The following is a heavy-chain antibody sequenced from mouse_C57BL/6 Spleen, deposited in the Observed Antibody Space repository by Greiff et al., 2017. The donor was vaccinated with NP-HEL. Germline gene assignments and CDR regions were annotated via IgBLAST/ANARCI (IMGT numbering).Heavy chain of an antibody. D-gene: IGHD1-2*01. CDR2: LSSGGDYI. J-gene: IGHJ4*01. V-gene: IGHV5-9-1*02. Sequence: EVMLVESGEGLVKPGGSLKLSCAASGFTFSSYAMSWVRQTPEKRLEWVAYLSSGGDYIYYADTVKGRFTISRDNARNTLYLQMSSLKSEDTAMYYCTRDHYGKGYYAMDYWGQGTSVTVSS. CDR3: TRDHYGKGYYAMDY. CDR1: GFTFSSYA.